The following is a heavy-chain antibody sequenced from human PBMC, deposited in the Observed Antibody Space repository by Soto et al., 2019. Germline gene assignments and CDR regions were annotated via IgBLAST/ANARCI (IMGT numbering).Heavy chain of an antibody. J-gene: IGHJ5*02. CDR2: IYWNDVK. Sequence: ESGPTLVNLTQTLRLTCAFSGFSLRASGASVGWIRQPPGKALEWLAHIYWNDVKRYSPSLRSRLTISTDTSKHQVVLTFTNMDPADTVSYYCVHRLDVPGLAFDPWGQGTLVTVSS. V-gene: IGHV2-5*01. CDR1: GFSLRASGAS. D-gene: IGHD3-10*02. CDR3: VHRLDVPGLAFDP.